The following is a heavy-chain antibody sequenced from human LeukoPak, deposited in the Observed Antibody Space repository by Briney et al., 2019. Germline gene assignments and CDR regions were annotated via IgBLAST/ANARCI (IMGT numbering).Heavy chain of an antibody. Sequence: GRSLRLSCAASGFPFSSYSFHWVRQAPGKGLEWLALLSYDGSIKHYADSVKGRFTLSRDNSKSTVYLQMDSLRADDTAVYYCARGVSTWYRIDYWGQGTLVTVSS. CDR3: ARGVSTWYRIDY. CDR1: GFPFSSYS. J-gene: IGHJ4*02. D-gene: IGHD6-13*01. V-gene: IGHV3-30*01. CDR2: LSYDGSIK.